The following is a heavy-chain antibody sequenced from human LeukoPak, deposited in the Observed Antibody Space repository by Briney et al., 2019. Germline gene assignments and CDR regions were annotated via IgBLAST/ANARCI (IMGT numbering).Heavy chain of an antibody. D-gene: IGHD7-27*01. CDR3: ATLGTYFYFDF. CDR1: GFNFSPYG. J-gene: IGHJ2*01. V-gene: IGHV3-23*01. CDR2: ISGSGFDT. Sequence: PGGSLRLSCAASGFNFSPYGMSWIRQAPGKGLEWVAGISGSGFDTYYADSVKGRFTISRDNSKNTVNLQMNSLRADDTAVYYCATLGTYFYFDFWGRGTLVTVSS.